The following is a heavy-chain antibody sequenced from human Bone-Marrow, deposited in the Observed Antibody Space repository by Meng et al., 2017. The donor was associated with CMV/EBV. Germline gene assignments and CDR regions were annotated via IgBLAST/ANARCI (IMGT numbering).Heavy chain of an antibody. CDR2: ISSSGSTI. J-gene: IGHJ6*02. CDR1: GFTFSSYE. Sequence: LTCAASGFTFSSYEMNWVRQAPGKGLEWVSYISSSGSTIYDADSVKGRFTISRDNAKNSLYLQMNSLRAEDTAVYYCARAIDSWELLEYGMDVWGQGTTVTVSS. V-gene: IGHV3-48*03. CDR3: ARAIDSWELLEYGMDV. D-gene: IGHD1-26*01.